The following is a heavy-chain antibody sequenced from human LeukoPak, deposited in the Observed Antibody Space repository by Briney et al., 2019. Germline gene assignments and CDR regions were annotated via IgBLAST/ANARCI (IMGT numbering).Heavy chain of an antibody. V-gene: IGHV4-59*01. CDR3: ARSRESYGDYGY. D-gene: IGHD4-17*01. CDR2: MYNSGST. J-gene: IGHJ4*02. CDR1: GGSISGSY. Sequence: PSETLSLTCTVSGGSISGSYWSWIRQPPGKGLEWIAYMYNSGSTNYYPSLKSRVTISIDTSKNQFSLKLSSLTAADTAIYYCARSRESYGDYGYWGQGILVTVSS.